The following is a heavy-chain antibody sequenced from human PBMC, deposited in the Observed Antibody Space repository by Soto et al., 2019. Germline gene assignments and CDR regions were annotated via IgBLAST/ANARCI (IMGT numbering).Heavy chain of an antibody. V-gene: IGHV1-46*01. CDR2: INPSGGST. CDR3: ARDSDGRYDFWSGYYPYYYGMDV. D-gene: IGHD3-3*01. Sequence: ASVKVSCKASGYTFTSYYMHWVRQAPGQGLEWMGIINPSGGSTSYAQKFQGRVTMTRDTSTSTVYMELSSLRSEDTAVYYCARDSDGRYDFWSGYYPYYYGMDVWGQGTTVTVSS. CDR1: GYTFTSYY. J-gene: IGHJ6*02.